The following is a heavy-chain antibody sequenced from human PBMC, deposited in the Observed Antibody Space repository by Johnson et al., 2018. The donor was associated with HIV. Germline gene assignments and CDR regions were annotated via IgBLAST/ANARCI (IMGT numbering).Heavy chain of an antibody. V-gene: IGHV3-7*01. CDR2: IKQDGSEK. J-gene: IGHJ3*02. CDR1: GFTFSSYW. Sequence: VQLVESGGGVVRPGGSLRLSCAASGFTFSSYWMSWVRQAPGKGLEWVANIKQDGSEKYYVDSVNGRFTISRDNAKNSLYLQMNSLRAEDTAVYYCARGSSSGWSGGAFDIWGQGTMVTVSS. CDR3: ARGSSSGWSGGAFDI. D-gene: IGHD6-19*01.